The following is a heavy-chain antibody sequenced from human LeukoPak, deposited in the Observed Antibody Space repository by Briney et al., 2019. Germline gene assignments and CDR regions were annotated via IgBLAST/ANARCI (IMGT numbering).Heavy chain of an antibody. CDR2: IYYSGSA. V-gene: IGHV4-59*08. CDR1: GGSISSYY. Sequence: SETLSLTCTVSGGSISSYYWSWIRQPPGKGLEWIGYIYYSGSANYNPSLKSRVTISVDTSKNQFSLKLSSVTAADTAVYYCASHATYGWGSYYKGNWFDPWGQGTLVTVSS. CDR3: ASHATYGWGSYYKGNWFDP. D-gene: IGHD3-10*01. J-gene: IGHJ5*02.